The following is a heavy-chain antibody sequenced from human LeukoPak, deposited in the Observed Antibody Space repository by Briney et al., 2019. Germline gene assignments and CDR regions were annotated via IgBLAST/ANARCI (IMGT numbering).Heavy chain of an antibody. CDR2: ISGGGETT. CDR3: ARDYADYVGYFFFDY. D-gene: IGHD4-17*01. CDR1: GFTFNNYA. Sequence: GGALRLSCAASGFTFNNYAMNWVRQAPGKGLEWVSSISGGGETTYYADSAKGRFTISRDNSQNTLYLQMNSLRAEDTAVYYCARDYADYVGYFFFDYWGQGTLVTVSS. V-gene: IGHV3-23*01. J-gene: IGHJ4*02.